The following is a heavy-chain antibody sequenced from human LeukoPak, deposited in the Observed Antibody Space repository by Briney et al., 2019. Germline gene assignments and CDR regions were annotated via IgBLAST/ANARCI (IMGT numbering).Heavy chain of an antibody. CDR2: ISYDGSNK. J-gene: IGHJ4*02. CDR1: GFTFSSYA. CDR3: AKGRRDYYDSSGYYYYFDY. V-gene: IGHV3-30*04. D-gene: IGHD3-22*01. Sequence: GRSLRLSCAASGFTFSSYAMHWVRQAPGKGLEWVAVISYDGSNKYYADSVKGRFTISRDNSKNTLYLQMNSLRAEDTAVYYCAKGRRDYYDSSGYYYYFDYWGQGTLVTVSS.